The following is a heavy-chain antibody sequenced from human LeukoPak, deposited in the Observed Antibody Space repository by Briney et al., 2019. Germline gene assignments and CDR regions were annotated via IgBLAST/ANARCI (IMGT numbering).Heavy chain of an antibody. V-gene: IGHV3-30-3*01. CDR1: GFTFSSYA. D-gene: IGHD5-18*01. J-gene: IGHJ4*02. CDR3: ARAAQDFQYKLQLWLLGLDY. CDR2: ISYDGSNK. Sequence: PGGSLRLSCAASGFTFSSYAMHWVRQAPGKGLEWVAVISYDGSNKYYADSVKGRFTISRDNSKNTLYLQMNSLRAEDTAVYYCARAAQDFQYKLQLWLLGLDYWGQGTLVTVSS.